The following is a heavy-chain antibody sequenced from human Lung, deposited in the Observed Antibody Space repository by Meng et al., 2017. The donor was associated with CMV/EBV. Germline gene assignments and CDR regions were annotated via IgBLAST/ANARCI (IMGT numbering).Heavy chain of an antibody. V-gene: IGHV1-69*05. CDR3: ARRRWSSSSWGNWYFDL. CDR2: IITIFGTA. Sequence: GGTLRRCAISWVRQAPGQGLEWMGGIITIFGTANYAQKFQGRVTITTDESTSTAYMELSSLRSEDTAVYYCARRRWSSSSWGNWYFDLWGRGTLVTSPQ. D-gene: IGHD6-6*01. J-gene: IGHJ2*01. CDR1: GGTLRRCA.